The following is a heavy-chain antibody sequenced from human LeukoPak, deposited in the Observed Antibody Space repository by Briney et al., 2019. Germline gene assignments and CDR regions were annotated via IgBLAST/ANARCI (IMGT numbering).Heavy chain of an antibody. CDR2: IDPSGGST. J-gene: IGHJ4*02. V-gene: IGHV1-46*01. D-gene: IGHD2-15*01. CDR1: GYTFTSYY. CDR3: ARNSRSGFDS. Sequence: ASVKVSCKASGYTFTSYYMLWVRQAPGQGLEWMGRIDPSGGSTSYAQEFQGRVTLTLDTSTSTVYMELSSLKSEDTAVYYCARNSRSGFDSWGQGTLVTVSS.